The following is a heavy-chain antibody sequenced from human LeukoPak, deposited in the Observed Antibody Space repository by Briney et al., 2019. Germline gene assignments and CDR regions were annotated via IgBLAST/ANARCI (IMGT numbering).Heavy chain of an antibody. CDR2: IRYDGSNK. CDR3: AKDGLYGDYVLYFDY. Sequence: GGSLRLSCAASGFTFSSYGMHWVRQAPGKGLEWVAFIRYDGSNKYYADSVKGRFTISRDNSKNTLYLQMNSLRAEDTAVYYCAKDGLYGDYVLYFDYWGQGTLVTVSS. V-gene: IGHV3-30*02. CDR1: GFTFSSYG. J-gene: IGHJ4*02. D-gene: IGHD4-17*01.